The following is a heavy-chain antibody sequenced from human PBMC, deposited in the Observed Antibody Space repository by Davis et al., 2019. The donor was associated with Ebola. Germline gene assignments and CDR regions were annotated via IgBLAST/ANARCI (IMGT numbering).Heavy chain of an antibody. V-gene: IGHV3-74*01. CDR3: ARDPLDSSGYHEGFDI. CDR1: GFTFSGSW. J-gene: IGHJ3*02. Sequence: GESLKISCAASGFTFSGSWMHWVRQAPGKGLLWVSRIHGDGSSTSYADSVKGRFTISRDNAKNTLYLQMNSLRAEDTAVYSCARDPLDSSGYHEGFDIWGQGTMVTVSS. D-gene: IGHD3-22*01. CDR2: IHGDGSST.